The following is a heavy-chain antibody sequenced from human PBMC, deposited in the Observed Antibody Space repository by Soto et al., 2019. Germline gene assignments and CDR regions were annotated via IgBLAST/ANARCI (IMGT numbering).Heavy chain of an antibody. CDR3: ARVAYGDYVWWFDP. CDR1: GGSISSYY. J-gene: IGHJ5*02. V-gene: IGHV4-59*01. CDR2: IYYSGGT. D-gene: IGHD4-17*01. Sequence: SETLSLTCTVSGGSISSYYWSWIRQPPGKGLEWIGYIYYSGGTNYNPSLKSRVTISVDTSKNQFSLKLSSVTAADTAVYYCARVAYGDYVWWFDPWGQGTLVTVSS.